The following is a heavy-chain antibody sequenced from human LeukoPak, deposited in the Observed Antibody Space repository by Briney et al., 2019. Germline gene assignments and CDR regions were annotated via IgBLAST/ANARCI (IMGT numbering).Heavy chain of an antibody. CDR2: IYYSGST. V-gene: IGHV4-61*05. J-gene: IGHJ6*03. D-gene: IGHD3-22*01. CDR1: GGSISSSSYY. Sequence: SETLSLTCTVSGGSISSSSYYWGWIRQPPGKGLEWIGYIYYSGSTNYNPSLRSRVTISLDTSKNQFSLKLRSVTAADTAVYYCARGLTSGYYGSYYVDVWGRGTTLTVSS. CDR3: ARGLTSGYYGSYYVDV.